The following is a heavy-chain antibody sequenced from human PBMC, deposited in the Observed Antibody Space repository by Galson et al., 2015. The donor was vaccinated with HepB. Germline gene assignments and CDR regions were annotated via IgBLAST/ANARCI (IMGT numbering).Heavy chain of an antibody. CDR1: GFIFSGYW. CDR3: ARVEGDYFMWYLDL. CDR2: IKQDGSEK. D-gene: IGHD4-17*01. Sequence: SLRLSCAASGFIFSGYWMSWVRQAPGKGLEWVANIKQDGSEKFYVDSVKGRFTVSRDNAKNSVYLQMNNLRAEDTAVYYCARVEGDYFMWYLDLWGRGTLVTVSS. J-gene: IGHJ2*01. V-gene: IGHV3-7*03.